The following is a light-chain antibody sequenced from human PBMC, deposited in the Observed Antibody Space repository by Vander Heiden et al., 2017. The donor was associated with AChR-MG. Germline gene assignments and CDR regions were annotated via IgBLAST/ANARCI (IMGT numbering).Light chain of an antibody. CDR1: QNIYKY. CDR2: AAS. V-gene: IGKV1-39*01. J-gene: IGKJ1*01. CDR3: QQSNTAPPL. Sequence: DIQMTQSPSSLSASVGDRVTISCRASQNIYKYLNWYQHRPGRAPKLLIYAASSLQSRVPSRFSGSGSGTDFTLTISSLQPEDFATYYCQQSNTAPPLFGQGTKVEIK.